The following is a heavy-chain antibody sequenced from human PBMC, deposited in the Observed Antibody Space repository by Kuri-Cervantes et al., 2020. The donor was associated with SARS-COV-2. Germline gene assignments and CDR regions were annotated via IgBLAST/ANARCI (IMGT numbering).Heavy chain of an antibody. Sequence: GGSLRLSCAASGFTFISTAMHWVRQAPGKGLEWVAVISYDGSTKYYADSVKGRFTISRDNSKDKLSLQMNSLRAEDTALYYCVKDRQGLGYSGMDVWGPGATVTVSS. V-gene: IGHV3-30*18. CDR1: GFTFISTA. CDR3: VKDRQGLGYSGMDV. J-gene: IGHJ6*01. D-gene: IGHD2-21*01. CDR2: ISYDGSTK.